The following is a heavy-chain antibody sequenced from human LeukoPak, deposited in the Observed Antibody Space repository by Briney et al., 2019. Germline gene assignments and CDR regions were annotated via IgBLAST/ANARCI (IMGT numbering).Heavy chain of an antibody. D-gene: IGHD2-2*01. CDR2: IYYSGST. CDR3: AGSSEAAANLLFDY. V-gene: IGHV4-30-4*01. J-gene: IGHJ4*02. Sequence: PSQTLSLTCTVSGGSISSGDYYWSWIRQPPGKGLEWIGYIYYSGSTYYNPSLKSRVTISVDTSKNQFSLKLSSVAAAHTAVYYWAGSSEAAANLLFDYWGQGTLVTVSS. CDR1: GGSISSGDYY.